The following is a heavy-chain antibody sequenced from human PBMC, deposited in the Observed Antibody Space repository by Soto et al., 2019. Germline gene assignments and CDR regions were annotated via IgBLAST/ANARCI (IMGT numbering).Heavy chain of an antibody. CDR2: IKLDESEK. V-gene: IGHV3-7*01. CDR3: VRGGSNYAS. D-gene: IGHD4-4*01. J-gene: IGHJ5*02. CDR1: GFTFSDSW. Sequence: EVQLVESGGGLVQPGGSLRLSCTASGFTFSDSWMTWVRQAPGKGLEWVARIKLDESEKKYADSVKGRFSISRENAKNSMYLQMDSLRGEDTAVYYCVRGGSNYASWGQGTLVTVSS.